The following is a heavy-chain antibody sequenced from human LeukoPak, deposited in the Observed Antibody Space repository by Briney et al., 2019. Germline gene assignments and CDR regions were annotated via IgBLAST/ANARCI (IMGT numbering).Heavy chain of an antibody. CDR1: GGSISSYY. Sequence: SETLSLTCTVSGGSISSYYWSWIRQPPRKGLEWIGYIYNRGSTNYNPSLKSRVTISVDTSKNQFPLKLSSVTAADTAVYYCAREGNYDILTGLDAFDIWGQGTMVTVSS. CDR3: AREGNYDILTGLDAFDI. J-gene: IGHJ3*02. CDR2: IYNRGST. D-gene: IGHD3-9*01. V-gene: IGHV4-59*01.